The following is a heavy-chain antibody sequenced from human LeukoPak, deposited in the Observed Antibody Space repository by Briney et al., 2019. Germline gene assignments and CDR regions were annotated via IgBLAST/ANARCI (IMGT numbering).Heavy chain of an antibody. CDR1: GGSVGSGSYY. CDR2: IYYSGSA. Sequence: SETLSLTCTVSGGSVGSGSYYWSWIRQPPGKGLEWIAYIYYSGSANYNPSLKSRVTISVDTSKNQFSLNLSSVTDADTAVYYCAVGVGGDDWKYYFDYWGQGTLVTVSS. D-gene: IGHD1-1*01. V-gene: IGHV4-61*01. CDR3: AVGVGGDDWKYYFDY. J-gene: IGHJ4*02.